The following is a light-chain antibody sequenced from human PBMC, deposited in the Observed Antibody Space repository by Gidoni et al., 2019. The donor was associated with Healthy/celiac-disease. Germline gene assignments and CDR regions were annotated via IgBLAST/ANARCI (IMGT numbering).Light chain of an antibody. CDR3: SSYTSSSTVV. J-gene: IGLJ2*01. Sequence: QSALTQPASASGSPGQSITSSCTGTSSDVGGYNYVSWYQQHPGKAPKLMIYDVSNRPSGVSNRFSGSKSGNTASLTISGLQAEDEADYYCSSYTSSSTVVFGGGTKLTVL. CDR2: DVS. CDR1: SSDVGGYNY. V-gene: IGLV2-14*01.